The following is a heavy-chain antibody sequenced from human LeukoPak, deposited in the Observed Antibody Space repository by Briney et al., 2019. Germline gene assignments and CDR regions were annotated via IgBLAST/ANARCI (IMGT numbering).Heavy chain of an antibody. CDR1: GFTFSSYA. J-gene: IGHJ4*02. CDR2: ISYDGSNK. D-gene: IGHD6-19*01. V-gene: IGHV3-30-3*01. Sequence: GGSLRLSCAASGFTFSSYAMHWVRQAPGKGLEWVAVISYDGSNKYYADSVKGRFTISRDNSKNTLYLQMNSLRAKDTAVYYCARDTPEYSSGWYKFDYWGQGTLVTVSS. CDR3: ARDTPEYSSGWYKFDY.